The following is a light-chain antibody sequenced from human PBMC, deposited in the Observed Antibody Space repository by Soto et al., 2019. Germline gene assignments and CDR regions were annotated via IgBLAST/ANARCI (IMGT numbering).Light chain of an antibody. CDR3: QQRSNWPVT. Sequence: EIVLTQSPGTLSLSPGERATLSCRASQSVASSSIAWYQQRLGQAPRLLIYDASNRATGIPARFSGSGSGTDFTLTISSLEPEDFAVYYCQQRSNWPVTFGQGTKVDIK. J-gene: IGKJ1*01. CDR1: QSVASSS. V-gene: IGKV3-11*01. CDR2: DAS.